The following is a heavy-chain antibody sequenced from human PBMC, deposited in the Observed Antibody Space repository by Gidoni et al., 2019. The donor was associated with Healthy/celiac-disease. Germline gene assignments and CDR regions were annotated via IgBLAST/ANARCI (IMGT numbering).Heavy chain of an antibody. D-gene: IGHD6-19*01. J-gene: IGHJ3*02. CDR2: IYYSGST. CDR1: GCSISSYY. CDR3: ARTVAFQYAFDI. V-gene: IGHV4-59*01. Sequence: QVQLKASGPGLVKPSETLSRTCTVLGCSISSYYWSWIRQPPGKGLEWIGYIYYSGSTNYHPSLKSRVTISVDTSKNQFSLKLSSVTAADTAVYYCARTVAFQYAFDIWGQGTMVTVSS.